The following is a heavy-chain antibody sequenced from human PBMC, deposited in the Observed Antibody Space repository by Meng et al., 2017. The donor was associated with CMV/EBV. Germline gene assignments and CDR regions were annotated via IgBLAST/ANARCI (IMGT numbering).Heavy chain of an antibody. V-gene: IGHV1-69*10. CDR3: AIVDCGGDCYRGGWFDP. J-gene: IGHJ5*02. CDR2: IIPILGIA. D-gene: IGHD2-21*01. Sequence: SSVNVSCKASVGTFSSYSISWVRQAPGQGLEWMGGIIPILGIANYAQKFQGRVTITADKSTSTAYMELSSLRSEDTAVYYCAIVDCGGDCYRGGWFDPWGQGTLVTVSS. CDR1: VGTFSSYS.